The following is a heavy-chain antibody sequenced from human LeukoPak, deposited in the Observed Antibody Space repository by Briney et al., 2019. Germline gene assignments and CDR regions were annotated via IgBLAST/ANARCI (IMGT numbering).Heavy chain of an antibody. D-gene: IGHD4-23*01. CDR2: ISGSGGSA. V-gene: IGHV3-23*01. CDR1: GFTFSNYA. Sequence: GGSLRLSCAASGFTFSNYAMSWVRQAPGKGLEWVSSISGSGGSAYYADSVKGLFTISRDNSKNTLYLQMNSLRAEDTAMYYCARRLRWGDAFDIWGQGTMVTVSS. J-gene: IGHJ3*02. CDR3: ARRLRWGDAFDI.